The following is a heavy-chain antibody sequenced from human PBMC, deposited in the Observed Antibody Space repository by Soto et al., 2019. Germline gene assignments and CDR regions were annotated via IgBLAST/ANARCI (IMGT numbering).Heavy chain of an antibody. CDR3: ARDTGDGTFDF. Sequence: KFQDRVTISRDTSASTAYMELTSLRSEDTAVYYCARDTGDGTFDFWGQGTLVTFSS. D-gene: IGHD7-27*01. V-gene: IGHV1-3*01. J-gene: IGHJ4*02.